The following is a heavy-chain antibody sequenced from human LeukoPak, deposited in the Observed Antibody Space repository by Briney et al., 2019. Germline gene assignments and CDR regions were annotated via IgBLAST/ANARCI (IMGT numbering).Heavy chain of an antibody. D-gene: IGHD3-10*01. CDR1: AGSISSDD. J-gene: IGHJ3*02. CDR3: ARGGGDDAFDI. CDR2: IFYSGST. V-gene: IGHV4-59*01. Sequence: KTSETLSLTCTVSAGSISSDDWSWIRQPPGKGLEWIGYIFYSGSTNYNRSLKSRVTISVDTSKSQFSLKLSSVTAADTSVYYCARGGGDDAFDIWGQGTMVTVSS.